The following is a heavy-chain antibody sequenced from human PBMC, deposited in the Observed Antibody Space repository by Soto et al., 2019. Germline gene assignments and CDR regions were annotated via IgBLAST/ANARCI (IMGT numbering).Heavy chain of an antibody. V-gene: IGHV3-7*03. D-gene: IGHD3-10*01. CDR1: GFTFSSYW. J-gene: IGHJ4*02. CDR2: IKQDGSEK. CDR3: ARGATITMVRGVIITYYFDY. Sequence: GGSLRLSCAASGFTFSSYWMSWVRQAPGKGLEWVSNIKQDGSEKYYVDSVKGRFTISRDNAKNSLYLQMNSLRAEDKAVYYCARGATITMVRGVIITYYFDYWGQGTLVTVSS.